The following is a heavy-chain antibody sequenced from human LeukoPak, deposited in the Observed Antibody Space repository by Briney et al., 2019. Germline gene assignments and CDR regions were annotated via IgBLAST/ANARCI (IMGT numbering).Heavy chain of an antibody. D-gene: IGHD3-3*01. CDR1: GFTFSSYW. CDR3: GPGVVIIWY. Sequence: PGGSLRLSCAASGFTFSSYWMSWGRQAPGKGLEWVANIKQDGSEKYYVDSVKGRFTISRDNAKNSLYLQMNSLRAEDTAVYYCGPGVVIIWYWGQGTLVTVSS. J-gene: IGHJ4*02. CDR2: IKQDGSEK. V-gene: IGHV3-7*01.